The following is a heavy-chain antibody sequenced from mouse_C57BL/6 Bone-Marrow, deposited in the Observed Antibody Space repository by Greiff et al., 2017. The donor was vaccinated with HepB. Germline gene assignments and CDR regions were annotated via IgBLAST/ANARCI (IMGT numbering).Heavy chain of an antibody. V-gene: IGHV5-15*01. CDR2: ISNLAYSI. CDR3: ARWLLQDWYFDV. D-gene: IGHD2-3*01. CDR1: GFTFSDYG. Sequence: EVNVVESGGGLVQPGGSLKLSCAASGFTFSDYGMAWVRQAPRKGPEWVAFISNLAYSIYYADTVTGRFTISRENAKNTLYLEMSSLRSEDTAMYYCARWLLQDWYFDVWGTGTTVTVSS. J-gene: IGHJ1*03.